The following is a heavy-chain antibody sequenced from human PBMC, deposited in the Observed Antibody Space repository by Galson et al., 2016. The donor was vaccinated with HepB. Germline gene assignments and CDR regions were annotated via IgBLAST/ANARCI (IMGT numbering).Heavy chain of an antibody. Sequence: SVKVSCKASGGTFSSYAISWVRQAPGQGLEWMGRIIHHFGTANYAQKFQGRVTITVDESTSTAYMELSSLTSEDTAVYSCARGPNGDIYFECWGQGTLVTVSS. V-gene: IGHV1-69*13. CDR3: ARGPNGDIYFEC. CDR2: IIHHFGTA. CDR1: GGTFSSYA. J-gene: IGHJ4*02.